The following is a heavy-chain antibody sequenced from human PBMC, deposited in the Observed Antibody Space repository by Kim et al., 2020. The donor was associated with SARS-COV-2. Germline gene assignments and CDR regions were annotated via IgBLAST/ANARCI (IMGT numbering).Heavy chain of an antibody. CDR3: VREYYDSSGSYRWFDP. V-gene: IGHV7-4-1*02. CDR2: INTNTGNP. D-gene: IGHD3-22*01. CDR1: GYTFSNYA. J-gene: IGHJ5*02. Sequence: ASVKVSCKSSGYTFSNYAMNWVRQAPGQGLEWMGWINTNTGNPTYAQGFTGRFVFSLDTSVSTAYLQISSLKAEDSAVYYCVREYYDSSGSYRWFDPWGQGTLVTVSS.